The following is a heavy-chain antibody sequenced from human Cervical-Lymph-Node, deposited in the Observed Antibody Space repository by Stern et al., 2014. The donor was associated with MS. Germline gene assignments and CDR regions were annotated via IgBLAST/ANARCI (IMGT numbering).Heavy chain of an antibody. CDR3: ARDFFPMITFGGVYDY. CDR1: GFTFSSYS. J-gene: IGHJ4*02. CDR2: ISSSSSTI. D-gene: IGHD3-16*01. Sequence: EVKMVESGGGLVQPGGSLRLSCAASGFTFSSYSMNWVRQAPGKGLEWVSYISSSSSTIYYADSVKGRFTISRDNAKNSLYLQMNSLRDEDTAVYYCARDFFPMITFGGVYDYWGQGTLVTVSS. V-gene: IGHV3-48*02.